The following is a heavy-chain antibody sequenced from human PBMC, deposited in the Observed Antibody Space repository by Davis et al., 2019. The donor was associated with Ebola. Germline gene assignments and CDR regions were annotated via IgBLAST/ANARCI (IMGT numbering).Heavy chain of an antibody. CDR3: VKDSSNIWFDI. J-gene: IGHJ3*02. CDR2: ISSSSSYI. V-gene: IGHV3-21*04. CDR1: GFMFSFHR. Sequence: GESLKISCAASGFMFSFHRMNWVRQAPGKGLEWVSSISSSSSYIYYADSVKGRFTISRDNSRGTLYLQMNSLRVEDSAIYYCVKDSSNIWFDIWGQGTLVTVSS. D-gene: IGHD2/OR15-2a*01.